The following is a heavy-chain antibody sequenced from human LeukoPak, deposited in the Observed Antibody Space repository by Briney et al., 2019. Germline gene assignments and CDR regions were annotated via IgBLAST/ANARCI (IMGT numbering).Heavy chain of an antibody. J-gene: IGHJ4*02. CDR2: MSYDGSNK. D-gene: IGHD3-16*01. Sequence: QPGGSLRLSCAASGFTFSSYGMHWVRQAPGKGPEWVAVMSYDGSNKYYADSVKGRFSISRDNSKNTVYLQMNSLRAEDTAVYYCARGRIWYFDYWGQGTLVTVSS. CDR3: ARGRIWYFDY. V-gene: IGHV3-30*03. CDR1: GFTFSSYG.